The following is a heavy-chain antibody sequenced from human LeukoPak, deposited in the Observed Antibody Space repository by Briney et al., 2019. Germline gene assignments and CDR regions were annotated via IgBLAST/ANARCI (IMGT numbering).Heavy chain of an antibody. Sequence: SGGSLRLSCAASGFTFSNAWMSWVRQAPGKGLEWVGRIKSKADGGTTDYAAPVKGRFTISRDDSKNTLYLQMNSLKTEDTAVYYCTTCPPYCSGGSCYFWAFDYWGQGTLVTVSS. CDR3: TTCPPYCSGGSCYFWAFDY. CDR2: IKSKADGGTT. V-gene: IGHV3-15*01. J-gene: IGHJ4*02. CDR1: GFTFSNAW. D-gene: IGHD2-15*01.